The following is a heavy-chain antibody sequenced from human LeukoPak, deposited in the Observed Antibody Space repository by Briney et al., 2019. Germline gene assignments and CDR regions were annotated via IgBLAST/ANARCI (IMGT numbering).Heavy chain of an antibody. Sequence: SETLSLTCTVSGGSISSYYWSWIRQPPGKGLEWIGYIYYSGSTNYNPSLKSRVTISVDTSKNQFSLKLSSVTAADTAVYYCARDDRGGGGLDYWGQGTLVTVSS. CDR2: IYYSGST. D-gene: IGHD3-10*01. V-gene: IGHV4-59*01. CDR1: GGSISSYY. CDR3: ARDDRGGGGLDY. J-gene: IGHJ4*02.